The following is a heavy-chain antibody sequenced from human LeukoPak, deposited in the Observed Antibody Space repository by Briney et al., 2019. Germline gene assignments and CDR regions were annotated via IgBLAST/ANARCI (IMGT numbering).Heavy chain of an antibody. J-gene: IGHJ4*02. D-gene: IGHD5-24*01. Sequence: GGSLRLSCEASGFTFGRSAMTWVRQTPGKELEWFSSISSSGNTYYADSVKGRFTISRDNSKNLVNLQMNSLRAEDTAIYYCVKGRMSEDGLDFWGQGSLVTVSS. CDR3: VKGRMSEDGLDF. CDR2: ISSSGNT. CDR1: GFTFGRSA. V-gene: IGHV3-23*01.